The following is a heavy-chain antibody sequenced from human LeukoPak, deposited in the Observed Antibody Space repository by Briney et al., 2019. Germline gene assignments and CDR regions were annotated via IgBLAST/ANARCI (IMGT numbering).Heavy chain of an antibody. CDR1: GFTLSTYP. V-gene: IGHV3-23*01. CDR3: AKDSLPSYGGYFDF. J-gene: IGHJ4*02. Sequence: GGSLRLSCAASGFTLSTYPMSCVRQAPGKGLEWVSGMSGSGGNTYYADFVKGRFTISRGNSKNTLYLQMGTLTAEDTAIYFCAKDSLPSYGGYFDFWGQGTLVTVSS. D-gene: IGHD3-16*01. CDR2: MSGSGGNT.